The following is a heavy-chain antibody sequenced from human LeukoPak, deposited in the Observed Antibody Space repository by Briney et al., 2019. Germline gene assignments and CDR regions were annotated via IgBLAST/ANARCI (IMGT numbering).Heavy chain of an antibody. Sequence: SGGSLRLSCAASGFTFSSYEMNWVRQAPGKGLEWVSYISSSGSTIYYADSVKGRFTISRDNAKNSLYLQMNSLRAEDTAVYYCAKDREYSSGWPAFDYWGQGTLVTVSS. CDR3: AKDREYSSGWPAFDY. D-gene: IGHD6-19*01. CDR1: GFTFSSYE. CDR2: ISSSGSTI. V-gene: IGHV3-48*03. J-gene: IGHJ4*02.